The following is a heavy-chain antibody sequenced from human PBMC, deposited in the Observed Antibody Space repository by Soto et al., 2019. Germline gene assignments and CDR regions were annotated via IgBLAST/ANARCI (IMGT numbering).Heavy chain of an antibody. CDR2: ISGSGGST. V-gene: IGHV3-23*01. CDR1: GFTFSSYA. Sequence: EVQLLESGGGLVQPGGSLRLSCAASGFTFSSYAMSWVRQAPGKGLEWVSAISGSGGSTYYADSVKGRFTISRDNSKNTLHLQMNSLRAEDTAVYYCAKDGLSYGDYDPFDYWGQGTLVTVSS. D-gene: IGHD4-17*01. CDR3: AKDGLSYGDYDPFDY. J-gene: IGHJ4*02.